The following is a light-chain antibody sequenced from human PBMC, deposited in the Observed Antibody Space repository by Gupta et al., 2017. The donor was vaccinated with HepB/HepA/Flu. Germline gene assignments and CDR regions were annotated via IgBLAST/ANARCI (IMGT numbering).Light chain of an antibody. Sequence: DAVMTQSPLSLPVTLGQPASISCRSSQSIVYSDGNTYLNWFQQRPGQSPRRLIYKVSNRDSGVPDRFSGSGSGTDFTLKISRVEAEDIGVYYCMQGTHWPPVTFGQGTKLEIK. V-gene: IGKV2-30*01. CDR2: KVS. J-gene: IGKJ2*01. CDR1: QSIVYSDGNTY. CDR3: MQGTHWPPVT.